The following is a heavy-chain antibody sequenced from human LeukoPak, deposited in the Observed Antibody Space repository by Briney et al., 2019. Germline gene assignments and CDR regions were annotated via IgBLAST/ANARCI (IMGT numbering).Heavy chain of an antibody. D-gene: IGHD3-10*01. CDR3: ARAAMVRGVTTSYYYYYMDV. CDR1: GGSFSGYY. J-gene: IGHJ6*03. V-gene: IGHV4-34*01. Sequence: KPSKTLSLTCAVYGGSFSGYYWSWIRQPPGKGLEWIGEINHSGSTNYNPSLKSRVTISVDTSKNQFSLKLSSVTAANTAVYYCARAAMVRGVTTSYYYYYMDVWGKGTTATVSS. CDR2: INHSGST.